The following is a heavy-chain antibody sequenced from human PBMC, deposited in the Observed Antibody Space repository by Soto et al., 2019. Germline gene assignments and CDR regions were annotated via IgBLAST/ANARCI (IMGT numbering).Heavy chain of an antibody. J-gene: IGHJ4*02. D-gene: IGHD2-21*02. CDR1: GGSISSGDYY. CDR3: ARGGVVTAIFLDY. CDR2: IYYSGNT. Sequence: QVQLQESGTGLVKPSQTLSLTCTVSGGSISSGDYYWTWIRQHPGKGLEWIGYIYYSGNTYYNPSLKSRVTISVDTSKNQFSLKLSSVTAADTAVYYCARGGVVTAIFLDYWGQGTLVTVSS. V-gene: IGHV4-31*03.